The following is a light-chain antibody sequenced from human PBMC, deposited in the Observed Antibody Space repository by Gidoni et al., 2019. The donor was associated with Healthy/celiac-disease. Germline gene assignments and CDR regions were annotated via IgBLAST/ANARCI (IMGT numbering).Light chain of an antibody. CDR1: QSISSY. CDR3: QQSYSTPKYT. CDR2: AAS. V-gene: IGKV1-39*01. Sequence: DIQMTQSPSSLSASVGSRVTIPCRASQSISSYLNWYQQKPVKAPKLLIYAASSLQSGVPSRFSGSGSGTDFTLTISSLQPEDFATYYCQQSYSTPKYTFGQGTKLEIK. J-gene: IGKJ2*01.